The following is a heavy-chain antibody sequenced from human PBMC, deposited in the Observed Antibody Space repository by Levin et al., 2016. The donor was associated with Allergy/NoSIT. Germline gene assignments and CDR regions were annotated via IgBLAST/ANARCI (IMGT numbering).Heavy chain of an antibody. J-gene: IGHJ4*02. D-gene: IGHD3-22*01. Sequence: GGSLRLSCAASGFTFDDYTMHWVRQAPGKGLEWVSLITWEGGTTYYADSVKGRFTISRDNSKNSLYLQMSSLRPEDTALYYCANSRYFENSGEFDSWGQGTLVTVSS. V-gene: IGHV3-43*01. CDR1: GFTFDDYT. CDR3: ANSRYFENSGEFDS. CDR2: ITWEGGTT.